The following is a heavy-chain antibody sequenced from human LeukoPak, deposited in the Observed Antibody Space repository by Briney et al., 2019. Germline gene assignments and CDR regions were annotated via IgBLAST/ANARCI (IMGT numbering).Heavy chain of an antibody. CDR2: IKSKTAGGTT. D-gene: IGHD6-25*01. V-gene: IGHV3-15*01. CDR1: GLSVSDAW. Sequence: GGSLRLSCEASGLSVSDAWMSWVRQAPGKGLEWVGRIKSKTAGGTTDYVASVKGRFTISRDDSKNTLYLQMNSLSTEDTAVYYCSGPPDWGQGTLVTVSS. CDR3: SGPPD. J-gene: IGHJ4*02.